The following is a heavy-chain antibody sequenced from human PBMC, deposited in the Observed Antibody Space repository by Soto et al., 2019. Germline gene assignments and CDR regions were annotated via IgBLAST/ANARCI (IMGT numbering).Heavy chain of an antibody. D-gene: IGHD6-6*01. V-gene: IGHV1-58*01. CDR3: AADQGVGIAARPDHYYYYGMDV. Sequence: SVKVSCKASGFTFTSSAVQWGRQARGQRLEWIGWIVVGSGNTNYAQKFQERVTITRDMSTSTAYMELSSLRSEDTAVYYCAADQGVGIAARPDHYYYYGMDVWGQGTTVTVSS. J-gene: IGHJ6*02. CDR2: IVVGSGNT. CDR1: GFTFTSSA.